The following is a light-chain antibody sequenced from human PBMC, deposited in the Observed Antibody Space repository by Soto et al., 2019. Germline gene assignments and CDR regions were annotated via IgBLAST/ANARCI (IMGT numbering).Light chain of an antibody. CDR3: LQDYNYPRT. CDR2: VAS. Sequence: AIQMTQSPTSLSASVGDRVTITCRASQGITNDLGWYQQKPGKEPKLLIYVASSLQSGVPSRFSGSGSGTDFTLTISSLQPEDFATYYCLQDYNYPRTFGQGTKVEIK. J-gene: IGKJ1*01. CDR1: QGITND. V-gene: IGKV1-6*01.